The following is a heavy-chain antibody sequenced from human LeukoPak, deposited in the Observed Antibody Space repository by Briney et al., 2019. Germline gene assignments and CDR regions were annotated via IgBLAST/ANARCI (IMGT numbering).Heavy chain of an antibody. CDR1: GGSISSSSYY. CDR3: ASLRTTYVGNNLFDP. V-gene: IGHV4-39*07. Sequence: SETLSLTCTVSGGSISSSSYYWGWIRRPRGEGLEWIGCIYYRGRTSSHPSLKSRVTISVDASKNQISLKLSSVTAAYTAVYYCASLRTTYVGNNLFDPWGQGTLVTVSS. CDR2: IYYRGRT. J-gene: IGHJ5*02. D-gene: IGHD1-26*01.